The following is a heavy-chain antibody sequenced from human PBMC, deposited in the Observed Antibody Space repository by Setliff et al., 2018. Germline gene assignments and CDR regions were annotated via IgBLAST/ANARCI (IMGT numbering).Heavy chain of an antibody. V-gene: IGHV3-15*01. Sequence: GGSLRLSCAASGFTFTNAWMSWVRQAPGKGLEWVGRVKSKSDGRTIDYAAPVEGRFTISRDDSRNTLSLQMNSLKTEDTAVYYCTTGATIWGQGTMVTVSS. J-gene: IGHJ3*02. CDR3: TTGATI. CDR2: VKSKSDGRTI. CDR1: GFTFTNAW.